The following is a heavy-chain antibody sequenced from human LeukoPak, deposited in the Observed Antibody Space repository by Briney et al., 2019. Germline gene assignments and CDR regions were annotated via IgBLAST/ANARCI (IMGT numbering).Heavy chain of an antibody. D-gene: IGHD1-26*01. Sequence: PGGSLRLSCAASEFIVSANYMSWVRQAPGKGLEWVSIISSGSSAIFSADALKGRFTISRDDAKNLLYLDMNSLRAEDTAVYYCAKLEWGWEPTFDYWGQGTLVTVSS. CDR2: ISSGSSAI. J-gene: IGHJ4*02. CDR1: EFIVSANY. CDR3: AKLEWGWEPTFDY. V-gene: IGHV3-69-1*01.